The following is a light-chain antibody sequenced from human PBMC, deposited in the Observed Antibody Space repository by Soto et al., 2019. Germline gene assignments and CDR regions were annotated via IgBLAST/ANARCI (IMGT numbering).Light chain of an antibody. Sequence: QSALTQAASVSGSLGQSITISCTGTSSDIGSYNYVSWFQQYPGKAPKLIISEVSNRPSGVSNRFSGSKSGNTASLTISGLQPEDEADYYCCSFAGATTLYVFGTGTKLTVL. CDR3: CSFAGATTLYV. CDR1: SSDIGSYNY. V-gene: IGLV2-23*02. J-gene: IGLJ1*01. CDR2: EVS.